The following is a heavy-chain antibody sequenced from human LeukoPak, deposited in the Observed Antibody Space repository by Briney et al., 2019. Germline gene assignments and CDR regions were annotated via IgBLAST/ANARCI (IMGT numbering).Heavy chain of an antibody. D-gene: IGHD2-15*01. CDR2: INPNSGGT. J-gene: IGHJ5*02. CDR3: ARVLRISTPFDP. V-gene: IGHV1-2*02. Sequence: ASVKVSCKASGGTFSSYAISWVRQAPGQGLEWMGWINPNSGGTNYAQKFQGRVTMTRDTSISTAYMELSRLRSDDTAVYYCARVLRISTPFDPWGQGTLVTVSS. CDR1: GGTFSSYA.